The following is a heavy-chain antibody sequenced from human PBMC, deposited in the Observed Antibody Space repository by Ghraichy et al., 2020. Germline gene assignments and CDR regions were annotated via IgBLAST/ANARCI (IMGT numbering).Heavy chain of an antibody. Sequence: GGSLRLSCAASGFTFSSYAMHWVRQAPGKGLEWVAVISYDGSNKYYADSVKGRFTISRDNSKNTLYLQMNSLRAEDTAVYYCAREEDGYDEGGNYWGQGTLVTVSS. V-gene: IGHV3-30*01. CDR2: ISYDGSNK. CDR3: AREEDGYDEGGNY. J-gene: IGHJ4*02. CDR1: GFTFSSYA. D-gene: IGHD5-12*01.